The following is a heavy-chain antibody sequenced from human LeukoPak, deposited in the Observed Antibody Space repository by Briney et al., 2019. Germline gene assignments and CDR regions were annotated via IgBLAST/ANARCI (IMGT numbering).Heavy chain of an antibody. CDR3: ARTVVIDYYYYMDV. CDR1: GGSISSYY. D-gene: IGHD3-22*01. Sequence: SETLSLTCTVSGGSISSYYWSWIRQPPGKGLEWIGYIHTSGSINYNSSLKSRVTISVDTSKNQFSLKLSSVTAADTAVYYCARTVVIDYYYYMDVWGKGTTVTVSS. V-gene: IGHV4-4*09. CDR2: IHTSGSI. J-gene: IGHJ6*03.